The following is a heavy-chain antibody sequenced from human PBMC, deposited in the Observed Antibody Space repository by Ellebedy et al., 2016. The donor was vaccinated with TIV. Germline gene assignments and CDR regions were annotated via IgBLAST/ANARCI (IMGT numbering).Heavy chain of an antibody. V-gene: IGHV4-39*01. J-gene: IGHJ4*02. D-gene: IGHD5-12*01. CDR1: GGSISSGSYY. CDR3: ASHWSVDIVATEALDY. Sequence: SETLSLTCTVSGGSISSGSYYWGWIRQPPGKGLEWIGSIYYSGSTYYNPSLKSRVTISVDTSKNQFSLKLSSVTAADTAVYYCASHWSVDIVATEALDYWGQGTLVTVSS. CDR2: IYYSGST.